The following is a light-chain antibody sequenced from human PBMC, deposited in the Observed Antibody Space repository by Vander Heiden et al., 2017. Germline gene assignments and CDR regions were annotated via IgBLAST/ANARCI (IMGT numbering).Light chain of an antibody. CDR2: SNN. Sequence: QSVLTQPPSASGTPGQRVTISCSGSSSNIGSNTVNWYQQLPGTAPKLLIYSNNQRPSGVPDRFSGSKSGTSASLAISGLQSEEEADYYCAAGDDSLNGVVLG. V-gene: IGLV1-44*01. CDR1: SSNIGSNT. CDR3: AAGDDSLNGVV. J-gene: IGLJ2*01.